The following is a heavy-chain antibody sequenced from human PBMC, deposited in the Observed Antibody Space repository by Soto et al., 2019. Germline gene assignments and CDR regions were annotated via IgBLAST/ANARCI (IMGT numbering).Heavy chain of an antibody. D-gene: IGHD3-16*01. Sequence: QPGGSLRLSCAASGFTFSTYAMSWVRQAPGKGLEWVSAIRGSGDTTYYADSVKGRFTISRDNSKNTLYLQMNSLSVEDTAVFYCAKDGGGGFIAGIDYWGQGTLVTVSS. CDR3: AKDGGGGFIAGIDY. CDR2: IRGSGDTT. V-gene: IGHV3-23*01. J-gene: IGHJ4*02. CDR1: GFTFSTYA.